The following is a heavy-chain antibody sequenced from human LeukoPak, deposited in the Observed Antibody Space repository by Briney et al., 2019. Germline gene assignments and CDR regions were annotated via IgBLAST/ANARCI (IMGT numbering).Heavy chain of an antibody. CDR3: ARANDRGGTSPLDY. CDR2: IYHTGSA. D-gene: IGHD2-2*01. J-gene: IGHJ4*02. CDR1: NYYISSGSY. Sequence: SETLSLTCGVSNYYISSGSYCSWIRQPPGKGLEWIGSIYHTGSAYYSSSLQSRVTISVDTSKNQFSVKLSSVTAADTAVYYCARANDRGGTSPLDYWGQGTLVTVSS. V-gene: IGHV4-38-2*01.